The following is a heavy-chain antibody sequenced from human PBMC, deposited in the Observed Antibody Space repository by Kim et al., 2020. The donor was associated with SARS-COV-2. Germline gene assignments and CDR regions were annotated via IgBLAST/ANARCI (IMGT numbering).Heavy chain of an antibody. V-gene: IGHV4-39*01. CDR1: GGSISSSSYY. J-gene: IGHJ4*02. Sequence: SETLSLTCTVSGGSISSSSYYWGWIRQPPGKGLEWIGSIYYSGSTYYNPSLKSRVTISVDTSKNQFSLKLSSVTAADTAVYYCARRMGGNSGGTRPYYFDYWGQGTLVTVSS. D-gene: IGHD2-15*01. CDR3: ARRMGGNSGGTRPYYFDY. CDR2: IYYSGST.